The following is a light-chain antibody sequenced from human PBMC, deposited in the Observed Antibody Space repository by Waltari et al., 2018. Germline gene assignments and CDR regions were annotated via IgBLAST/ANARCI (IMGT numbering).Light chain of an antibody. Sequence: QSALTQPRSVSGSPGPSVTISCTGTSSDVGGYNYVSWYQQHPGKAPKLMIYDVSKRPSGVPDRFSGSKSGNTASLTISGLQAEDEADYYCSSYAGTYTGVFGGGTKLTVL. CDR1: SSDVGGYNY. V-gene: IGLV2-11*01. CDR2: DVS. J-gene: IGLJ2*01. CDR3: SSYAGTYTGV.